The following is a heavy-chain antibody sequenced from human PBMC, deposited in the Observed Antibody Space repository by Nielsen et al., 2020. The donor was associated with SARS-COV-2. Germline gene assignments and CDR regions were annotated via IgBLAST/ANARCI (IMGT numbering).Heavy chain of an antibody. Sequence: SETLSLTCAVSDGSLSGHYWTWIRQNPGKGLEWIGYIDYRGSTYYNTSLRSRASISVDTSKNQFSLRLISVTAADTAVYYCARDDPQRLLHVGWYDPWGRGTLVTVSS. D-gene: IGHD1-26*01. V-gene: IGHV4-31*11. CDR2: IDYRGST. J-gene: IGHJ5*02. CDR1: DGSLSGHY. CDR3: ARDDPQRLLHVGWYDP.